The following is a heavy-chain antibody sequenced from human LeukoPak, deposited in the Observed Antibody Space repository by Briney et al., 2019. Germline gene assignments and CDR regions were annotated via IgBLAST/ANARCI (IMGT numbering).Heavy chain of an antibody. J-gene: IGHJ4*02. CDR1: GYSISSGYY. D-gene: IGHD5-12*01. Sequence: KPSETLSLTCTVSGYSISSGYYWGWIRQPPGKGLEWIGYIYYSGSTNYNPSLKSRVTISVDTSKNQFSLKLSSVTAADTAVYNCARTETSGYDFYFDYWGQGTLVTVSS. CDR3: ARTETSGYDFYFDY. CDR2: IYYSGST. V-gene: IGHV4-61*01.